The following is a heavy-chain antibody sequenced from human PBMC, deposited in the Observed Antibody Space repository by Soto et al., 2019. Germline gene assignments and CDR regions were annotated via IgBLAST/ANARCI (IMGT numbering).Heavy chain of an antibody. Sequence: GGSLRLSCAASGFTFSSYGMHWVRQAPGKGLEWVAVISYDGSNKYYADSVKGRFTISRDNSKNTLYLQMNSLRVEDTAVYYCAKDRSSTSCYAFDYWGQGSLVTVSS. V-gene: IGHV3-30*18. CDR2: ISYDGSNK. D-gene: IGHD2-2*01. CDR3: AKDRSSTSCYAFDY. J-gene: IGHJ4*02. CDR1: GFTFSSYG.